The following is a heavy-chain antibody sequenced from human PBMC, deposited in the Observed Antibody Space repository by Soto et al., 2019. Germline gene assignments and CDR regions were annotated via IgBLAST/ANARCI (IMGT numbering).Heavy chain of an antibody. CDR3: ARNGPGIAAYYGMDV. D-gene: IGHD6-25*01. Sequence: ASVTVSCKGSGYTFTTYATYWVRPSPGQRLEWMGWISADNGNTNYAQKLQGRVNMTTDTSTSTAYMELRSLRSDDTAVYYCARNGPGIAAYYGMDVWGQGTTVTVSS. CDR1: GYTFTTYA. CDR2: ISADNGNT. J-gene: IGHJ6*02. V-gene: IGHV1-18*01.